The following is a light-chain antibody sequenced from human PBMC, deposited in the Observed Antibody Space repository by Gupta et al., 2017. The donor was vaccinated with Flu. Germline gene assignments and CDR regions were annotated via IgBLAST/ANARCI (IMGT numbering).Light chain of an antibody. CDR3: CSYAGSSTFYV. Sequence: QSALPQPASVSGSPGQSITISCTGTSSDVGSYNLVSWYQQHPGKAPNLMIYEGSKRPSGVSNRFSGSKSGNTASLTISGLQAEDEADYYCCSYAGSSTFYVFGTGTKVTVL. CDR2: EGS. J-gene: IGLJ1*01. V-gene: IGLV2-23*01. CDR1: SSDVGSYNL.